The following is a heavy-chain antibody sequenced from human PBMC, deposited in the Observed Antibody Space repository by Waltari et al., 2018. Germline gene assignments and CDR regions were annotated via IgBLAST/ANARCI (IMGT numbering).Heavy chain of an antibody. CDR3: ARIRDYDILTGYYALMDV. V-gene: IGHV2-26*01. J-gene: IGHJ6*02. Sequence: QVTLKESGPVLVKPTETLTLTCTVSGFSLSNARMGVSWIRRPPGKALEWLAHIFSNDEKSYSTSLKSRLTISKDTSKSQVVLTMTNMDPVDTATYYCARIRDYDILTGYYALMDVWGQGTTVTVSS. D-gene: IGHD3-9*01. CDR1: GFSLSNARMG. CDR2: IFSNDEK.